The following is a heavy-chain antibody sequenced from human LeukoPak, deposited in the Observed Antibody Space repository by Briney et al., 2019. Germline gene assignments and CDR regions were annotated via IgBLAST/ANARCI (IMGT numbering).Heavy chain of an antibody. J-gene: IGHJ4*02. CDR3: ARAKSFDY. CDR1: GFTFSSYA. Sequence: GRSLRLSCAASGFTFSSYAMHWVRQAPGKGLEWVAVISYDGSNKYYADSVKGRFTISGDNSKNTLYLQMNSLRAEDTAVYYCARAKSFDYWGQGTLVTVSS. V-gene: IGHV3-30-3*01. CDR2: ISYDGSNK.